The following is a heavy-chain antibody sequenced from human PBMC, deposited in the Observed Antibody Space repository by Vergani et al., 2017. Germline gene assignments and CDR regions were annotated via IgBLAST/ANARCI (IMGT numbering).Heavy chain of an antibody. CDR2: INEDGRKQ. D-gene: IGHD3-10*01. Sequence: EVQLVESGGDLVQPGRSLRLSCTASGFTFGYYAMDWFRQAPGQGLEWVANINEDGRKQYYVDSVRGRFTISRDNTRKSLYLQMDSLRGADTAVYYCARDSPMGSDWGQGTLVTVSS. V-gene: IGHV3-7*03. CDR1: GFTFGYYA. J-gene: IGHJ4*02. CDR3: ARDSPMGSD.